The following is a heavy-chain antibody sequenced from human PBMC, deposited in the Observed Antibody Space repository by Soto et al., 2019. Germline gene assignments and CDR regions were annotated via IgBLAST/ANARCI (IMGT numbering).Heavy chain of an antibody. Sequence: QVQLVQSGAEVKKPGASVKVSCKASGYTFTSYGISWERQAPGQGLEWMGWISAYNGNTNYAQKLQGRVTMTTDTSTSTAYMEVRSLRSDVTAVYYCARDWRLVVITSPFDYWGQGTLVTVSS. J-gene: IGHJ4*02. D-gene: IGHD3-22*01. CDR1: GYTFTSYG. CDR2: ISAYNGNT. V-gene: IGHV1-18*04. CDR3: ARDWRLVVITSPFDY.